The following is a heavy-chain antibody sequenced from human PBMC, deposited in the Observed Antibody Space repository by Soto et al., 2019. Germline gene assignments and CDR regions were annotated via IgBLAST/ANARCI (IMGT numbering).Heavy chain of an antibody. D-gene: IGHD1-7*01. V-gene: IGHV4-59*08. J-gene: IGHJ5*02. Sequence: QVQLQESGPGLVKPSETLSLTCTVSDGSISNYFWSWIRQPPGKGLEWIGYTHSRGSTNYNPSLNTQVSISVDTSRNQVSLQLSSVTAADTAVYYCARHGNWNSGVDWFDPWGQGTLVTVS. CDR3: ARHGNWNSGVDWFDP. CDR1: DGSISNYF. CDR2: THSRGST.